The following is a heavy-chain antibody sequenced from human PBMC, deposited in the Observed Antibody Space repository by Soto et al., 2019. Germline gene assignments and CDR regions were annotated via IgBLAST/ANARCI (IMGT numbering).Heavy chain of an antibody. CDR3: ARVSYDYIWGSPDQDV. CDR1: GYTFTSYD. CDR2: MNPNSGNT. Sequence: ASVKVSCKASGYTFTSYDINWVRQATGQGLEWMGWMNPNSGNTGYAQKFQGRVTMTRNTSISTAYMELSSLRSEDTAVYYCARVSYDYIWGSPDQDVWGKGTTVTVSS. V-gene: IGHV1-8*01. D-gene: IGHD3-16*01. J-gene: IGHJ6*04.